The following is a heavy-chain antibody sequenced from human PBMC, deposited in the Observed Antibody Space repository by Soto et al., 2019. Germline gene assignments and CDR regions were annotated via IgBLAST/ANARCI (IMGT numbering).Heavy chain of an antibody. D-gene: IGHD3-3*01. J-gene: IGHJ4*02. V-gene: IGHV1-8*01. CDR3: ARGRGDFWSGYYLGLDY. CDR1: GYTFTSYD. CDR2: MNPNSGNT. Sequence: ASVKVSCKASGYTFTSYDINWVRQATGQGLEWMGWMNPNSGNTGYAQKFQGRVTMTRNTSISTAYMELSSLRSEDTAVYYCARGRGDFWSGYYLGLDYWGQGTLVTVSS.